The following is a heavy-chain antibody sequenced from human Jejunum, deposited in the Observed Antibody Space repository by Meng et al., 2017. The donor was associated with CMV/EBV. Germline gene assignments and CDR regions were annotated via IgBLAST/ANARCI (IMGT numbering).Heavy chain of an antibody. CDR3: ARVVRGSGSYYLGD. D-gene: IGHD3-10*01. V-gene: IGHV3-30*02. Sequence: SGVTFSRYGIHWVRQAPGKGLEWVTFIRYDGSNKYYADSVKGRFTISRDNAKNSLYLQMNSLRAEDTAVYYCARVVRGSGSYYLGDWGQGTLVTVSS. J-gene: IGHJ4*02. CDR1: GVTFSRYG. CDR2: IRYDGSNK.